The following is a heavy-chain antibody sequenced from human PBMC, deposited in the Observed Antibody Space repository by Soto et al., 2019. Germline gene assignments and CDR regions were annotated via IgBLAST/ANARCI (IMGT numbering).Heavy chain of an antibody. J-gene: IGHJ6*02. D-gene: IGHD2-15*01. CDR1: GYTFTSYG. CDR3: ARVGGQSYYAMDV. V-gene: IGHV1-18*01. CDR2: ISTYKGNT. Sequence: QVQLVQSGAEVKMPGASVKVSCKTSGYTFTSYGITWVRRAPGQGLEWMGWISTYKGNTNYAQKLQDRVTMTTDSSTSTAYMELWSLRSDDTAVYYCARVGGQSYYAMDVWGQGTTVTVSS.